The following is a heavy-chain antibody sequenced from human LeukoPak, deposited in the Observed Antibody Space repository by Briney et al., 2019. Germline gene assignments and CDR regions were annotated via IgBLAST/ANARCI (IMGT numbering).Heavy chain of an antibody. CDR1: GYSISSGYY. V-gene: IGHV4-38-2*01. D-gene: IGHD4-23*01. CDR3: ARQPDYGGNLNYFDY. J-gene: IGHJ4*02. Sequence: SETLSLTCAVSGYSISSGYYWGWIRQPPGKGLEWIGSIYHSGSTYYNPSLKSRVTISVDTSKNQFSLKLSSVTAADTAVYYCARQPDYGGNLNYFDYWGQGTLVTVSS. CDR2: IYHSGST.